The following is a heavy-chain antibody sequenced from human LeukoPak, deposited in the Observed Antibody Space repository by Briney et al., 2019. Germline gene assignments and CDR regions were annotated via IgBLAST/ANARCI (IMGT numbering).Heavy chain of an antibody. CDR1: RFTFSNYW. CDR2: IKQDGSNA. V-gene: IGHV3-7*01. D-gene: IGHD1-7*01. J-gene: IGHJ3*02. CDR3: ARGVRGGTQYDAFDI. Sequence: PGGSLRLSCVASRFTFSNYWMHWVRQAPGRGLEWVANIKQDGSNAYYVDSVKGRFTISKDNAKNSVYLQMNSLRAEDTAVYYCARGVRGGTQYDAFDIWGQGTMVTVSS.